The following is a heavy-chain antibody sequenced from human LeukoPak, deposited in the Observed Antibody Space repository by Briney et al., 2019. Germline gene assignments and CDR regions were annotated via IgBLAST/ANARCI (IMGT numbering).Heavy chain of an antibody. CDR2: ISGGGGST. V-gene: IGHV3-23*01. D-gene: IGHD3-10*01. CDR3: AKAPYSLGNYYVDY. Sequence: PGGSLRLSCGASGFTFSSYGMSWVRQAPGKGLEWVSGISGGGGSTYYADSVKGRFTISRDNSKSTLYLQMNSLRAEDTAVYYCAKAPYSLGNYYVDYWGQGTLVTVSS. J-gene: IGHJ4*02. CDR1: GFTFSSYG.